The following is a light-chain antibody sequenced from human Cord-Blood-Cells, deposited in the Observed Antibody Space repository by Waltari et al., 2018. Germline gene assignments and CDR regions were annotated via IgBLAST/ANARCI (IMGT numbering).Light chain of an antibody. CDR1: QSVLYSSNNKNY. Sequence: DIVMTQSTDSLAVSPGERATSNCKSSQSVLYSSNNKNYLAWYQQKPAQPPKLLIYWASTRESGVPDRFSGSGSGTDFTLTISSLQAEDVAVYYCQQYYSTPWTFGQGTKVEIK. J-gene: IGKJ1*01. CDR2: WAS. V-gene: IGKV4-1*01. CDR3: QQYYSTPWT.